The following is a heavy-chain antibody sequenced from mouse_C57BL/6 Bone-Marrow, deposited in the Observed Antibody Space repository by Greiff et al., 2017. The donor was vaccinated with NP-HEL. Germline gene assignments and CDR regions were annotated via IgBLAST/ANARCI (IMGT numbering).Heavy chain of an antibody. D-gene: IGHD2-2*01. Sequence: DVQLVESGGGLVQPGVSLILSCSSSFFPFPSSSLLFFLPPPFPSLSWFCFIRNKANGYTTEYSASVKGRFTISRDNSQSILYLQMNALRAEDSATYYCARYEDGYDLYWYFDVWGTGTTVTVSS. J-gene: IGHJ1*03. CDR2: IRNKANGYTT. V-gene: IGHV7-3*01. CDR1: FFPFPSSS. CDR3: ARYEDGYDLYWYFDV.